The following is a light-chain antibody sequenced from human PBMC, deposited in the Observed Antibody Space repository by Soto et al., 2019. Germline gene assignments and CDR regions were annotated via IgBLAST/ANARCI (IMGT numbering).Light chain of an antibody. V-gene: IGKV1-9*01. Sequence: LSXXVGDXVTLXXRASQGISSYLAWVQQRPGKSPKLLIYAGSTWQCGVPSRFSGSGYGTDFTLTISSLQAEDFGRYYCRQLNHWPITFGHRGRLGIK. CDR3: RQLNHWPIT. CDR1: QGISSY. J-gene: IGKJ5*01. CDR2: AGS.